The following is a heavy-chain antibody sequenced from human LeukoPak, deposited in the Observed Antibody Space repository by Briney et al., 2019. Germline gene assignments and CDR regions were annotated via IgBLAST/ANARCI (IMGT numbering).Heavy chain of an antibody. CDR3: ARDLTVTSTCWFDR. V-gene: IGHV3-21*01. Sequence: GGSLRLSCAVSGCTFSSYTMNWVRQAPGKGLEWVSSITGRSTYIYYADSVKGRFTISRDNAKNSLYLQMNSLRAEDTAVYYCARDLTVTSTCWFDRWGQGTLVTVSS. D-gene: IGHD4-11*01. J-gene: IGHJ5*02. CDR1: GCTFSSYT. CDR2: ITGRSTYI.